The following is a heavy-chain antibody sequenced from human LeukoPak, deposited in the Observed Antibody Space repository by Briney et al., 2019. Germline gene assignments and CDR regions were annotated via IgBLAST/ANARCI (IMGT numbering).Heavy chain of an antibody. V-gene: IGHV3-21*01. CDR3: ARDSGNYLDAFDI. CDR2: ISSDSSSM. D-gene: IGHD1-7*01. J-gene: IGHJ3*02. CDR1: GFTFSRYT. Sequence: GGSLRLSCAASGFTFSRYTMKWVRQSPGKGLEYVSSISSDSSSMYYADSVKGRFTISRDNAKNSLYLQMNSLRAEDTAVYYCARDSGNYLDAFDIWGQGTMVTVSS.